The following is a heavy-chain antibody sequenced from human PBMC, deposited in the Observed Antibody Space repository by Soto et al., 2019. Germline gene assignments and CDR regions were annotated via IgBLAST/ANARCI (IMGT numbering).Heavy chain of an antibody. D-gene: IGHD2-8*02. CDR2: IWHDGSEK. Sequence: QVQLVESGGGVVQPGTSLRLSCTVSGCTFSHYGFYWVRQPPGKGLEWVAFIWHDGSEKYYADSVKGRFTISRDSSKNTVFLEMNPLRAEDRAVYYGGRDWWDGRYCAGGGGCVGDFWGQGTMVTVSS. V-gene: IGHV3-33*01. CDR1: GCTFSHYG. CDR3: GRDWWDGRYCAGGGGCVGDF. J-gene: IGHJ4*02.